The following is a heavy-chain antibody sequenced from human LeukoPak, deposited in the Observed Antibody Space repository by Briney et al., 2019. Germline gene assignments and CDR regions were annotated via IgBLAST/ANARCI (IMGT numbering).Heavy chain of an antibody. CDR3: AVRGTCGWFDP. J-gene: IGHJ5*02. CDR2: IYYSGST. Sequence: PSETLSLTCTVSGGSISSHYWSWIRQAPGKGLEWIGYIYYSGSTNYNPSLKSRVTISVDTSKNQFSLNLSSVTAADTAVYYCAVRGTCGWFDPWGQGTLVTVSS. V-gene: IGHV4-59*11. D-gene: IGHD1-1*01. CDR1: GGSISSHY.